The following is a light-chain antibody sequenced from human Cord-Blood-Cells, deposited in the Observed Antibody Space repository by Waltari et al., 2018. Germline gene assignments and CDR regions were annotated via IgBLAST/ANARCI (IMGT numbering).Light chain of an antibody. J-gene: IGLJ3*02. V-gene: IGLV3-1*01. CDR1: KLGDKY. CDR2: QDS. Sequence: SYELTQPPSVSVSPGQTASITCSGDKLGDKYACWSQQKPGQSPVLVIYQDSKRPSGIPERFSGSNSGNTATLTISGTQAMEEADYYCQAWDSSNWVFGGGTKLTVL. CDR3: QAWDSSNWV.